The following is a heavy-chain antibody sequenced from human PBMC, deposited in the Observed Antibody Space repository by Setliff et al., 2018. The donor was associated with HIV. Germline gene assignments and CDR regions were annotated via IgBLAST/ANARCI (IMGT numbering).Heavy chain of an antibody. CDR2: INSASGGT. Sequence: ASVKVSCKASGYTFTDNYIHWVRQAPGQGLEWMAWINSASGGTTYAQIFQGRVTMTRDTSTSTVYMELSSLRSEDTAVYYCAREVHHAAYYFDYWGHGTQVTVSS. CDR1: GYTFTDNY. D-gene: IGHD2-2*01. J-gene: IGHJ4*01. V-gene: IGHV1-2*02. CDR3: AREVHHAAYYFDY.